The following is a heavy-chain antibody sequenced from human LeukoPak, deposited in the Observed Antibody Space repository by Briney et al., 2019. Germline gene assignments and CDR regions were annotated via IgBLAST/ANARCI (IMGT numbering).Heavy chain of an antibody. Sequence: GGSLRLSRAASGFTFSDYYMYWIRQAPGKGLEWISYISTSGATIYYADSVKGRFTISRDNAKNSLYLQMNSLRAEDTAVYYCAKDSSIAVAGVFDSWGQGTLVTVSS. CDR1: GFTFSDYY. J-gene: IGHJ4*02. D-gene: IGHD6-19*01. V-gene: IGHV3-11*04. CDR2: ISTSGATI. CDR3: AKDSSIAVAGVFDS.